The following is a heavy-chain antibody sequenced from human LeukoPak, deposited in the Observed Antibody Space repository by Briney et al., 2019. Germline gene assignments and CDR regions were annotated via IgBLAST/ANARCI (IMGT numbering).Heavy chain of an antibody. CDR3: ARDSPAGGPDY. Sequence: GGSLRLSCAASGFNFSTYWMTWVRQAPGKGLEWVANIKQDGSEKYYVDSAKGRFTISRDNAKNSLFLQMSSLSAEDTAVYYCARDSPAGGPDYWGQGTLVTVSS. CDR1: GFNFSTYW. CDR2: IKQDGSEK. J-gene: IGHJ4*02. D-gene: IGHD1-26*01. V-gene: IGHV3-7*05.